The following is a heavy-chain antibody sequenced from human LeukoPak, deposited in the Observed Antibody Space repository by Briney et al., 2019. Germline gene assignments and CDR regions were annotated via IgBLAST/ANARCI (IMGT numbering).Heavy chain of an antibody. J-gene: IGHJ4*02. D-gene: IGHD2-8*01. CDR1: GFTFSSYA. Sequence: PGRSLRLSCAASGFTFSSYAMHWVRQAPGKGLEWVAVISYDGSNKYYADSVKGRFTISRDNSKNTLYLQMNSLRAEDTAVYYCAKAGGLVYATIDYWGQGTLVTVSS. CDR3: AKAGGLVYATIDY. CDR2: ISYDGSNK. V-gene: IGHV3-30-3*01.